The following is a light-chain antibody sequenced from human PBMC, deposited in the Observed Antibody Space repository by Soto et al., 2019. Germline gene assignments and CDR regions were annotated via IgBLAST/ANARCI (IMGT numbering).Light chain of an antibody. CDR2: GAF. CDR1: QSVSTN. J-gene: IGKJ5*01. Sequence: EVVMTQSPATLSVSPGERATLSCRASQSVSTNLAWYQQKPGQAPRLIISGAFTRATGIPARFSGSGSGTEFTLTISSLQSEDFAVYYCQQYNNWPPITFGQGTRLEIK. V-gene: IGKV3-15*01. CDR3: QQYNNWPPIT.